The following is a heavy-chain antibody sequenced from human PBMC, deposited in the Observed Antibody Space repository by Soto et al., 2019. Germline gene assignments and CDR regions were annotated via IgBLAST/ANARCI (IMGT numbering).Heavy chain of an antibody. CDR1: GYNFGAYW. V-gene: IGHV5-51*01. CDR2: IFPGDSDT. D-gene: IGHD1-7*01. Sequence: PEESLKISCQGSGYNFGAYWIGWVRQMPGKGLEWMGIIFPGDSDTRYRPSFQGQVTISVDRSINTAYLQWSSLKDSDTAMYFCERGGIIGTPPDYWGQGNQVTVSS. CDR3: ERGGIIGTPPDY. J-gene: IGHJ4*02.